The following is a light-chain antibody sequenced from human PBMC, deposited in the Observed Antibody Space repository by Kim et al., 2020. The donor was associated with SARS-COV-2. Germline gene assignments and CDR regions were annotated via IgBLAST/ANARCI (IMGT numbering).Light chain of an antibody. CDR2: KAS. V-gene: IGKV1-5*03. CDR3: QQYNSYPWT. J-gene: IGKJ1*01. CDR1: QSISSW. Sequence: DIQMTQSPSTLSASVGDRVTITCRASQSISSWLAWYQQKPGKTPNLLIYKASSLETRVPSRFSGSGSGTEFTLTISSLPPDDFATYYCQQYNSYPWTFGQGTKVDIK.